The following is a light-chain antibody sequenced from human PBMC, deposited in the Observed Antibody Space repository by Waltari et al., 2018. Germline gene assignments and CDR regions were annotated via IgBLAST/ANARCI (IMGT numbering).Light chain of an antibody. J-gene: IGLJ3*02. CDR2: QDA. Sequence: SYELTQPSSVSVSPGQTASITCSGDNLENKYVSWYQQRPGQSPVLVIYQDAKRPSVIPERVSGSNAGNTATLTISGTQAMDEADYYCQAWDSSTPWLFGGGTKVTVL. CDR1: NLENKY. V-gene: IGLV3-1*01. CDR3: QAWDSSTPWL.